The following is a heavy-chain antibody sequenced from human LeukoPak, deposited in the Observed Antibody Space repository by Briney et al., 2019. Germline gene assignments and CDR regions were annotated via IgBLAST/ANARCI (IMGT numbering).Heavy chain of an antibody. CDR1: GYPFTTYG. CDR2: ISGNDGDT. D-gene: IGHD3-3*01. J-gene: IGHJ4*02. V-gene: IGHV1-18*01. Sequence: ASVKVSCKASGYPFTTYGLSWVRQAPGQGLEWMGQISGNDGDTNYAQKFQGRVTMTTDTATSTAYMELTSLRSDDTAVYYCARDVPDFLGGFDYWGQGTLGTV. CDR3: ARDVPDFLGGFDY.